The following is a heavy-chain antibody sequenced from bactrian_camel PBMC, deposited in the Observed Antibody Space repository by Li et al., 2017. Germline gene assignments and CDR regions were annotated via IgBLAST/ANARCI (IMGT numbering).Heavy chain of an antibody. CDR2: MATRGAPV. V-gene: IGHV3S1*01. CDR1: EFTYSYC. D-gene: IGHD2*01. Sequence: HVQLVESGGGSVEAGGSLRLSCAASEFTYSYCMGWVRQAPGKEREAVATMATRGAPVHYADSVKGRFTVAQGPAKNTIYLQMNSLTPEDTAMYYRAAGETAPCNLQQWRYRFWAKGTQVTVS. J-gene: IGHJ4*01.